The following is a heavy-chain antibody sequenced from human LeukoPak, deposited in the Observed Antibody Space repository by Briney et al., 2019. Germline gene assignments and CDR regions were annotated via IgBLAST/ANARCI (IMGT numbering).Heavy chain of an antibody. CDR3: ARQAAMAVYWYFDL. Sequence: SETLSLTCTVSGGSISSYYWSWIRQPPGKGLEWIGYIYYSGSTNYNPSLKGRVTISVDTSKNQFSLKLSSVTAADTAVYYCARQAAMAVYWYFDLWGRGTLVTVSS. J-gene: IGHJ2*01. D-gene: IGHD5-18*01. CDR1: GGSISSYY. CDR2: IYYSGST. V-gene: IGHV4-59*01.